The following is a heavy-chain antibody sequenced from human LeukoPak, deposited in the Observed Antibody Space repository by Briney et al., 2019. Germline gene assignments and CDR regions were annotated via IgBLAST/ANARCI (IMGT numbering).Heavy chain of an antibody. V-gene: IGHV1-8*02. J-gene: IGHJ4*02. CDR3: ARGPSGHRSDFDY. CDR2: MNPSSGNT. Sequence: ASVKVSCKASGYTFSNYDINWVRQATGQGLEWMAWMNPSSGNTAYAQMFQGRVTLTRDTSIDTAYMELSSLRSEDTAAYYCARGPSGHRSDFDYWGQGTLVTVSS. CDR1: GYTFSNYD. D-gene: IGHD1-1*01.